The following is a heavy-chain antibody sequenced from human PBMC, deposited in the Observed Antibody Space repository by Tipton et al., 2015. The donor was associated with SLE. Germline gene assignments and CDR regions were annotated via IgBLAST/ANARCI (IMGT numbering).Heavy chain of an antibody. CDR2: IVTFLGRP. J-gene: IGHJ4*02. D-gene: IGHD6-13*01. CDR3: ARGGFSNSWRFDY. V-gene: IGHV1-69*01. Sequence: QSGPEVKRPGSSVKVSCKASGGILRDYAISWVRQAPGQGLEWMGGIVTFLGRPNYAQKFQGRVTISADESSTTVYMELSSLRSDDTAVYFCARGGFSNSWRFDYWGQGTVVTVSS. CDR1: GGILRDYA.